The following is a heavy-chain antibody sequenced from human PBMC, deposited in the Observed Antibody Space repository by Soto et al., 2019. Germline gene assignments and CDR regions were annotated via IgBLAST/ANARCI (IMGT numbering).Heavy chain of an antibody. J-gene: IGHJ4*02. CDR2: MKGDDSSI. Sequence: EVQLVESGGGLVRPGGSLRLSCAASGFTFSTFWMTWVRQVPGKGLEWVSRMKGDDSSIGHGGFVKGRFTISRDNAKNILYLQVNNPGADYTALYYCARGCSPSSCHPVDYWGQGTLVTVSS. CDR1: GFTFSTFW. D-gene: IGHD2-15*01. CDR3: ARGCSPSSCHPVDY. V-gene: IGHV3-74*01.